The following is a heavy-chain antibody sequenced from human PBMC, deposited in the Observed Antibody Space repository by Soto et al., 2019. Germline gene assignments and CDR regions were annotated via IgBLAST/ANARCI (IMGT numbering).Heavy chain of an antibody. CDR2: IYWDDDK. D-gene: IGHD5-18*01. J-gene: IGHJ6*02. Sequence: QITLKESGPTLVKPTQTLTLTCTFSGFSLSTSGVGVGWIRQPPGKALEWLALIYWDDDKRYSPSLKSRLTITXXPXKXRVVLTMTNMDPVDTATYYCAQTWAVDTANIDGMDVWGQGTTVTVSS. V-gene: IGHV2-5*02. CDR1: GFSLSTSGVG. CDR3: AQTWAVDTANIDGMDV.